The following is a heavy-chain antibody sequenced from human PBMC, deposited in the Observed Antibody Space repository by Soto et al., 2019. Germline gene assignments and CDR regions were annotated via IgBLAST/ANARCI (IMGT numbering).Heavy chain of an antibody. CDR2: IFPKFGTT. CDR1: GDTDTNYV. J-gene: IGHJ6*04. D-gene: IGHD3-16*02. Sequence: QVKWVQSGAEVKKHGSSVKVSCKASGDTDTNYVISWVRQAPGQGLEWMGGIFPKFGTTYSAQKLQDRLTITADESTSTVYMQLSSLRLEDAAVYYCEAEMTFGKLSVVWGKGTTVTVSS. CDR3: EAEMTFGKLSVV. V-gene: IGHV1-69*01.